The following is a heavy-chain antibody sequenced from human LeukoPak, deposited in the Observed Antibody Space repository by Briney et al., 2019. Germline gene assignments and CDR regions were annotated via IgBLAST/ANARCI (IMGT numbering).Heavy chain of an antibody. J-gene: IGHJ4*02. V-gene: IGHV3-7*01. CDR2: IKQDGSEK. CDR3: AGGEMPAARYGPFDY. Sequence: GGSLRLSCAASGFTFSSYAMSWARQAPGKGLEWVANIKQDGSEKYYVDSVKGRFTIFRDNAKNSLYLQMNSLRAEDTAVYYCAGGEMPAARYGPFDYWGQGTLVTVSS. CDR1: GFTFSSYA. D-gene: IGHD2-2*01.